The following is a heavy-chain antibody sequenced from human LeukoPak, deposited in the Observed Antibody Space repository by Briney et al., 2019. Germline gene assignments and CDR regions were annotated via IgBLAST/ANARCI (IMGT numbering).Heavy chain of an antibody. V-gene: IGHV5-51*01. CDR3: ARSYFSGTYPYDY. J-gene: IGHJ4*02. D-gene: IGHD1-26*01. Sequence: GESLKISCKGSGYTFTTYWIGWVRQMPGKGLEWMGIIYPGDSDTRYSPSFQGQVTNSADRFISTAYLQWSSLKASDTAMYYCARSYFSGTYPYDYWGQGTLVTVSS. CDR1: GYTFTTYW. CDR2: IYPGDSDT.